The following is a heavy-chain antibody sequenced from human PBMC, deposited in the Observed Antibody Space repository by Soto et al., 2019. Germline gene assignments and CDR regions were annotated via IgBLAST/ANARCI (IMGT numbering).Heavy chain of an antibody. J-gene: IGHJ5*01. Sequence: SETLSLTCTVSGGSISSYYWSWIRQPPGKGLEWIGFIFYSGSTSYNPSLKSRVTISIDTSEYQLSLKLNSVTAADTAVYYCASMIGDPVLSFDSWGQGTLVTVSS. CDR3: ASMIGDPVLSFDS. D-gene: IGHD3-10*02. V-gene: IGHV4-59*01. CDR1: GGSISSYY. CDR2: IFYSGST.